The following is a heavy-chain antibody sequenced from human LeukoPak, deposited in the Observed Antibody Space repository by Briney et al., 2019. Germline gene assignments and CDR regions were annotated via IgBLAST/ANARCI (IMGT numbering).Heavy chain of an antibody. Sequence: SETLSLTCTVSGGSISSYYWSWIRQPAGKGLEWIGRIYTSGSTNYNPSLKSRVTISVDTSKNQFSLKLSSVTAADTAVYYCARERRAGAYYYGMDVWGQGTTVTVSS. CDR3: ARERRAGAYYYGMDV. J-gene: IGHJ6*02. D-gene: IGHD6-19*01. CDR1: GGSISSYY. V-gene: IGHV4-4*07. CDR2: IYTSGST.